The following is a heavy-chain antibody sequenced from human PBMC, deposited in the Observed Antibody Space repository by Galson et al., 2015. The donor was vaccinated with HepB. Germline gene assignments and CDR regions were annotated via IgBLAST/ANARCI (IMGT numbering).Heavy chain of an antibody. CDR2: LFTGGTT. V-gene: IGHV3-53*01. CDR3: ASRGFATDNSRWYCY. D-gene: IGHD2/OR15-2a*01. J-gene: IGHJ4*02. Sequence: SLRLSCAVSGLTVSSNYMSWVRQAPGKGLEWVAVLFTGGTTYYADPVNGRFTISRDNPNNTLYLQMNSLRVEDTAVYYCASRGFATDNSRWYCYWGQGTLVTVS. CDR1: GLTVSSNY.